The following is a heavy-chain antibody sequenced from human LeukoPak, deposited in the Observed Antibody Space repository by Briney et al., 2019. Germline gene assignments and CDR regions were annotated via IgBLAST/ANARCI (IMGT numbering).Heavy chain of an antibody. CDR3: TALGYHLDS. J-gene: IGHJ4*02. Sequence: SGGSLRLSCAASGFDFSAYEMNWVRQAPGKGLEWVSYFAGSDTTTHYADSVKGRFTISRDNAKNSLYLQMNNLRAEDTALYYCTALGYHLDSWGQGTPVTVSS. V-gene: IGHV3-48*03. CDR2: FAGSDTTT. D-gene: IGHD3-22*01. CDR1: GFDFSAYE.